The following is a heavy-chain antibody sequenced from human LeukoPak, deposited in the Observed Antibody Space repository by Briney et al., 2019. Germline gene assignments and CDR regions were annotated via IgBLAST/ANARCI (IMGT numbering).Heavy chain of an antibody. CDR2: IDGNSGAT. D-gene: IGHD7-27*01. CDR3: ARDFSWGPDC. V-gene: IGHV1-2*02. J-gene: IGHJ4*02. CDR1: GFSLTGHF. Sequence: ASVTVSCKASGFSLTGHFMHWLRQAPGQGLEWMGWIDGNSGATNYAQKFQDRVLMTRDTSINTVYMELNSLRTDDTATYYCARDFSWGPDCWGQGTLVTVSS.